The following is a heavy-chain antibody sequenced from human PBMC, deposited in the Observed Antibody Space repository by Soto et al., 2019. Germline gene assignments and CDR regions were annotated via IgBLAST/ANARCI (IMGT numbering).Heavy chain of an antibody. Sequence: PGGSLRLSCAASGFTFSSYAMSWVRQAPGKGLEWVSAISGSGGSTYYADSVKGRFTISRDNSKNTLYLQMNSLRAEDTAVYYCARKGAAYSSILGNYFDYWGQGTLVTVSS. CDR2: ISGSGGST. CDR3: ARKGAAYSSILGNYFDY. J-gene: IGHJ4*02. CDR1: GFTFSSYA. V-gene: IGHV3-23*01. D-gene: IGHD6-13*01.